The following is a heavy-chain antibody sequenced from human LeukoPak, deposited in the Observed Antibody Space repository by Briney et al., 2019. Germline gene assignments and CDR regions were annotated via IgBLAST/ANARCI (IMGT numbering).Heavy chain of an antibody. D-gene: IGHD1-26*01. CDR3: ARGVVGATDYSDY. J-gene: IGHJ4*02. Sequence: PSETLSLTCAVYGGSFSGYYWSWIRQPPGKGLEWIGEINHSGSTNYNPSLKSRVTISVDTSKNQFSLKLSSVTAADTAVYYCARGVVGATDYSDYWGQGTLVTVSS. V-gene: IGHV4-34*01. CDR1: GGSFSGYY. CDR2: INHSGST.